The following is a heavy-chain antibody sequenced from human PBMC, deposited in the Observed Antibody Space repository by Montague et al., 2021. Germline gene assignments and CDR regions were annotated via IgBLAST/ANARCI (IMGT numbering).Heavy chain of an antibody. Sequence: SETLSLTCTVSSGSIFHAHWSWVRQPPGKGLEWLGSMFYGGATSNNPSLKSRVTMSIDTSTNQFSLKLSFVTAADMAVYYCAKQDYFVSGTSYKGFDPWGQGIRVTVSS. D-gene: IGHD3-10*01. J-gene: IGHJ5*02. V-gene: IGHV4-59*08. CDR3: AKQDYFVSGTSYKGFDP. CDR1: SGSIFHAH. CDR2: MFYGGAT.